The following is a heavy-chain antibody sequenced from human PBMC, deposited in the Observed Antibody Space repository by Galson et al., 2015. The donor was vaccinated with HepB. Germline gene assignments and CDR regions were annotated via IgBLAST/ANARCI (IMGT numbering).Heavy chain of an antibody. V-gene: IGHV5-51*01. D-gene: IGHD3-22*01. CDR1: GYSFTSYW. Sequence: QSGAEVKKPGESLKISCTGSGYSFTSYWIGWVRQMPGKGLEWMGIIYPGDSDTRYSPSFQGQVTISADKSSSTACLQWSSLKASDTAMYYCARQYDSSGYYPTLDYWGQGTLVTVSS. CDR3: ARQYDSSGYYPTLDY. J-gene: IGHJ4*02. CDR2: IYPGDSDT.